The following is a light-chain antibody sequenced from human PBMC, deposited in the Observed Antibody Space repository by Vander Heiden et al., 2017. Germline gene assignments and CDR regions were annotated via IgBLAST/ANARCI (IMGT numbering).Light chain of an antibody. CDR2: GAS. Sequence: EIVMTQSPATLSVSPGERATLSCRASQRVSSNLAWYQQKPGQAPRLLIYGASTRATGIPARFSGSGSGTEFTLTISSLQSEDFAVYYCQQYNNWPPRGTFGQGTKLEIK. CDR3: QQYNNWPPRGT. V-gene: IGKV3-15*01. J-gene: IGKJ2*02. CDR1: QRVSSN.